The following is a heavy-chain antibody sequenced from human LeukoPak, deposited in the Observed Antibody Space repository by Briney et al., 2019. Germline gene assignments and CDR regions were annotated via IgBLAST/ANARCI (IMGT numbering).Heavy chain of an antibody. J-gene: IGHJ6*02. CDR2: IYYSGST. D-gene: IGHD2-15*01. CDR3: ARHVGSCSGGACYGPFLYYYGMDV. Sequence: KPSETLSLTCTVSGGSISSSSYYWGWIRQPPGKGLEWIGSIYYSGSTFYNSSLKSRLTISVDTSKHQFSLKLSSVTAADTAVYYYARHVGSCSGGACYGPFLYYYGMDVWGQGTTVTVSS. CDR1: GGSISSSSYY. V-gene: IGHV4-39*01.